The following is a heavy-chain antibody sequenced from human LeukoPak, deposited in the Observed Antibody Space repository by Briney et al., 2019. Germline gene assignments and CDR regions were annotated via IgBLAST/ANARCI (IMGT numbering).Heavy chain of an antibody. CDR3: AKAKYSNYYYYMDV. D-gene: IGHD6-13*01. Sequence: GGSLRLSCAASGFTLSSYAMSWVRQAPGKGLEWVSAISGSGGSTYYADSVKGRFTISRDNSKNTLYLQMNSLRAEDTAVYYCAKAKYSNYYYYMDVWGKGTTVTVSS. J-gene: IGHJ6*03. CDR1: GFTLSSYA. CDR2: ISGSGGST. V-gene: IGHV3-23*01.